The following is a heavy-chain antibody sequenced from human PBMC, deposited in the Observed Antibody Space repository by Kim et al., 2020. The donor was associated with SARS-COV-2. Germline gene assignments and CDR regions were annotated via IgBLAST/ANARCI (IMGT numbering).Heavy chain of an antibody. CDR2: IIPIFGTA. Sequence: SVKVSCKASGGTFSSYAISWVRQAPGQGLEWMGGIIPIFGTANYAQKFQGRVTITADESTSTAYMELSSLRSEDTAVYYCARASRGGDCYECYYYGMDVWGQGTTVTVSS. CDR3: ARASRGGDCYECYYYGMDV. J-gene: IGHJ6*02. V-gene: IGHV1-69*13. CDR1: GGTFSSYA. D-gene: IGHD2-21*01.